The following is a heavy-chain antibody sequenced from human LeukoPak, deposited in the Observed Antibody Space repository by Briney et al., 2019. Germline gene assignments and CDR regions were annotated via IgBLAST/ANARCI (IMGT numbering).Heavy chain of an antibody. CDR3: ARAQDPYGGPYYFDY. J-gene: IGHJ4*02. CDR1: GGTFSSYA. D-gene: IGHD4/OR15-4a*01. V-gene: IGHV1-69*13. Sequence: GPSVKVSCKASGGTFSSYAISWVRQAPGQGLEWMGGIIPIFGTANYAQKFQGRVTITADESTSTAYMELSSLRSEDTAVYYCARAQDPYGGPYYFDYWGQGTLVTVSS. CDR2: IIPIFGTA.